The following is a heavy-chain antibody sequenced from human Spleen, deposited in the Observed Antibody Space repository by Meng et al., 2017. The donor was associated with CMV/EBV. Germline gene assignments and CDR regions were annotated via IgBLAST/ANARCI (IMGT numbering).Heavy chain of an antibody. D-gene: IGHD1-1*01. J-gene: IGHJ4*02. CDR2: IISSGGST. Sequence: GGSLRLSCVASRFTFSSYAMSWVRQAPGRGLEWVSAIISSGGSTSYADSVKGRFTISRDNSKNTLYLQMNSLRAEDTATYYCAKDLGTPSELEPFDYWGQGTLVTVSS. CDR1: RFTFSSYA. V-gene: IGHV3-23*01. CDR3: AKDLGTPSELEPFDY.